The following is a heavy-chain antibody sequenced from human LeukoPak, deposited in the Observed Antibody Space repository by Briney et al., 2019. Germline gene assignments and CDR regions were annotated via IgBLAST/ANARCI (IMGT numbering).Heavy chain of an antibody. CDR2: IIPILGTA. J-gene: IGHJ3*02. CDR3: ARVDVVVKRAFDI. CDR1: GGTFSSYA. D-gene: IGHD3-22*01. Sequence: SVKVSCKASGGTFSSYAISWVRQAPGQGLEWMGGIIPILGTANYAQKFQGRVTITTDESTSTAYMELSSLRSEDTAVYYCARVDVVVKRAFDIWGQGTMVTVSS. V-gene: IGHV1-69*05.